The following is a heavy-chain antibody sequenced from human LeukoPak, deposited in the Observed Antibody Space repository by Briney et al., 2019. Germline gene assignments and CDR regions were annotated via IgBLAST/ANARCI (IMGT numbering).Heavy chain of an antibody. J-gene: IGHJ6*02. D-gene: IGHD3-10*01. V-gene: IGHV5-51*01. CDR1: GYMFITYW. CDR3: ARLTIVRGLISSIDV. CDR2: IYPADSRT. Sequence: GESLKISCKASGYMFITYWIGWVRQMAGKGLECMGIIYPADSRTTYSPSFQGQVTMSADKSINTAYLQWSSLQASDTAMYYCARLTIVRGLISSIDVWGQGTTVTVSS.